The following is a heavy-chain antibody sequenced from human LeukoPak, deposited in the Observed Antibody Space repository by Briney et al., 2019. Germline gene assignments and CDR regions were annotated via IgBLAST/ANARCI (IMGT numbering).Heavy chain of an antibody. CDR1: GASMRTVPNY. V-gene: IGHV4-39*06. CDR2: IFYDGST. J-gene: IGHJ6*03. CDR3: AREQGYYYYIDV. Sequence: PSETLSLNVAVFGASMRTVPNYWGAVGQPPGKGPELFGTIFYDGSTYYNPSLKSRATVSVEPSTNRFPLKLTSETAADTPGYYCAREQGYYYYIDVWGKGTTVTVSS.